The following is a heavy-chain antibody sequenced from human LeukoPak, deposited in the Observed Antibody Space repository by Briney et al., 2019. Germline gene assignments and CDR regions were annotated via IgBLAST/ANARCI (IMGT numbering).Heavy chain of an antibody. Sequence: GGSLRLSCAASGFTFIDYDMHWVRQVIGKGLEWVSAIGIRGDTHYSGSVKGRFTISRENAESSLYLQMNNLRAEDTAVYYCARGGIQVSGIDEFDYWGQGALVTVSS. CDR3: ARGGIQVSGIDEFDY. CDR1: GFTFIDYD. J-gene: IGHJ4*02. V-gene: IGHV3-13*01. D-gene: IGHD6-19*01. CDR2: IGIRGDT.